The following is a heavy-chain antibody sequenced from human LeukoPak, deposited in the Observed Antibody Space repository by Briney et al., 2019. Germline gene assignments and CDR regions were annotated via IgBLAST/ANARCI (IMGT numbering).Heavy chain of an antibody. CDR3: ARVRIAVAGRALVY. CDR1: GYTFTGYY. J-gene: IGHJ4*02. D-gene: IGHD6-19*01. V-gene: IGHV1-2*02. Sequence: ASVKVSCKASGYTFTGYYMHWVRQAPGQGLEWMGWINPNSGGTNYAQKFQGRVTMTRDTSISTAYMELSRLRSDDTAVYYCARVRIAVAGRALVYWGQGTLVTVSS. CDR2: INPNSGGT.